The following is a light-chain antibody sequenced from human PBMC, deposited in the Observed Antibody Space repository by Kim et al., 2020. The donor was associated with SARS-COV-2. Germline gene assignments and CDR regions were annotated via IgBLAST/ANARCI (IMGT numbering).Light chain of an antibody. CDR3: QAWDSSTHVV. CDR1: KLGDKY. V-gene: IGLV3-1*01. J-gene: IGLJ2*01. CDR2: QDS. Sequence: PEQTASITCSGDKLGDKYACWYQQKPGQSPVLVIYQDSKRPSGIPERLSGSNSGNTATLTISGTQAMDEADYYCQAWDSSTHVVFGGGTKLTVL.